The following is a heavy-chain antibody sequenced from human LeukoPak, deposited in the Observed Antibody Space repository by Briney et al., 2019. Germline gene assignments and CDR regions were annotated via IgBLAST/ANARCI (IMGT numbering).Heavy chain of an antibody. J-gene: IGHJ4*02. V-gene: IGHV5-51*01. CDR2: TYPGDSDG. Sequence: GESLKISCKGSGYIFTTYWIGWVRQLPGKGLEWMGITYPGDSDGRYSPSFQGRVTISADKSISTAYLQWSTLKASDTAMYYCATPTLGTIGEYLFDYWGQGTLVIVSS. CDR3: ATPTLGTIGEYLFDY. CDR1: GYIFTTYW. D-gene: IGHD1-7*01.